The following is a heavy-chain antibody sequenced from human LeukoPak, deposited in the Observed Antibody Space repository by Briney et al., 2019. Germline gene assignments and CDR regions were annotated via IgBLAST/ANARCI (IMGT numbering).Heavy chain of an antibody. CDR1: GVSISAYY. V-gene: IGHV4-4*07. J-gene: IGHJ4*02. D-gene: IGHD4-17*01. Sequence: ASETLSLTCSVSGVSISAYYWSWIRQPAGKGLEWIGRIYPGESIYASENTNYNPSLKSRVSMSGDTSKNQVSLKLRSVTAADTAVYYCARDPTTVTTIFDSWGQGTLVTVSS. CDR2: IYPGESIYASENT. CDR3: ARDPTTVTTIFDS.